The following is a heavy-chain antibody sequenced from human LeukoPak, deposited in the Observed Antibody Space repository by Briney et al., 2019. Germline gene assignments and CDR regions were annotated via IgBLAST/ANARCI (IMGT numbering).Heavy chain of an antibody. CDR2: INPYSGGT. Sequence: ASETVSCKASGYTFTAYYMHWVRQAPGPGLELMGLINPYSGGTNYAQKFQGRVTMTRDMSISTAYMELSKLTSDDTAVYYCARDKGTLGGDSWGPGTLVTVSS. CDR3: ARDKGTLGGDS. V-gene: IGHV1-2*02. D-gene: IGHD3-16*01. J-gene: IGHJ4*02. CDR1: GYTFTAYY.